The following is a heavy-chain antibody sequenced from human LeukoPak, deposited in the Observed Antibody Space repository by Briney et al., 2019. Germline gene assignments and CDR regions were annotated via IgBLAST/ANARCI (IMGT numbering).Heavy chain of an antibody. Sequence: GGSLRLSCAASGFTFSNYWMHWVRQAPGKGLEWVSSISSSSSYIYYADSVKGRFTISRDNAKNSLYLQMNSLRAEDTAVYYCARDSYTYYYDSSGYSDFDYWGQGTLVTVSS. J-gene: IGHJ4*02. D-gene: IGHD3-22*01. CDR3: ARDSYTYYYDSSGYSDFDY. CDR1: GFTFSNYW. CDR2: ISSSSSYI. V-gene: IGHV3-21*01.